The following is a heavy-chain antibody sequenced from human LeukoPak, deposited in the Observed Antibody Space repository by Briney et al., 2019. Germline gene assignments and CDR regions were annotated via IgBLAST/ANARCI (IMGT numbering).Heavy chain of an antibody. CDR3: ARAPRPKYYYDSSGYQPLDY. CDR1: GYTFTSYG. V-gene: IGHV1-18*01. D-gene: IGHD3-22*01. J-gene: IGHJ4*02. CDR2: ISAYNGNT. Sequence: ASVKVSCKASGYTFTSYGISWVRQAPGQGLEWMGWISAYNGNTNYAQKLQGRVTMTRDMSASTVYMELSSLRSEDTAVYYCARAPRPKYYYDSSGYQPLDYWGQGTLVTVSS.